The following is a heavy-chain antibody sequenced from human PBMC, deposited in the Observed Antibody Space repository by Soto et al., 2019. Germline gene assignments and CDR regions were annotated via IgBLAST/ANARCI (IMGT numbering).Heavy chain of an antibody. J-gene: IGHJ4*02. Sequence: GGSLRLSCAASGFTLSTYAMSWVRQAPGKGLEWVSGISSSGGSTNYADSVKGRFTISRDNSENTVYLQMNSLGADDTAVYYCATITSSWSDYWGQGTLVNVSS. CDR3: ATITSSWSDY. CDR1: GFTLSTYA. V-gene: IGHV3-23*01. CDR2: ISSSGGST. D-gene: IGHD6-13*01.